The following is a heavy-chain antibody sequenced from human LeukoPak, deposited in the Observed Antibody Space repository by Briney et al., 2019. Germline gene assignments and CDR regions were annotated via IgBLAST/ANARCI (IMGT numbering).Heavy chain of an antibody. CDR3: AKGGYYYGSGAAFDI. Sequence: PGGSLRLSCAASGLTFSSYAMSWVRQAPGKGLEWVSAISGSGGSTYYADSVKGRFTISRDNSKNTLYLQMNSLRAEDTAVYYCAKGGYYYGSGAAFDIWGQGTMVTVSS. D-gene: IGHD3-10*01. V-gene: IGHV3-23*01. CDR1: GLTFSSYA. J-gene: IGHJ3*02. CDR2: ISGSGGST.